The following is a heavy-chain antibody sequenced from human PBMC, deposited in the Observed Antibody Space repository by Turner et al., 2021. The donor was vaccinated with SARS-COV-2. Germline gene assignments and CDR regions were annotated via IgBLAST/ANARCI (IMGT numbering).Heavy chain of an antibody. V-gene: IGHV4-39*01. CDR3: ARSNYDFWSGYYTFYFDY. CDR2: IYYSGST. Sequence: QLQLQESVPGLVKPSETLSLTCTVSGGSISSSRYYWGWIRQPPGKGLEWIGSIYYSGSTYYNPSLKSRVTISVDTSKNQFSLKLSSVTAADTAVYYCARSNYDFWSGYYTFYFDYWGQGTLVTVSS. J-gene: IGHJ4*02. CDR1: GGSISSSRYY. D-gene: IGHD3-3*01.